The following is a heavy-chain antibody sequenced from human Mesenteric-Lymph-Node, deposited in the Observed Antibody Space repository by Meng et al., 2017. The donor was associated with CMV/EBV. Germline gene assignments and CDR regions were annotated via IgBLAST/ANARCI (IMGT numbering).Heavy chain of an antibody. D-gene: IGHD3-16*01. CDR1: GASIGSRWHD. Sequence: LQLEAVGLRLAKASVPLSLTFTVSGASIGSRWHDCGWIRERQGKGLEWIGSIFYSGSAHYNPALESRVIISIDKSKNEFFLNLGSVTAADTAMYFCARDTLTYSYCPGWIDPWGQGTLVTVSS. CDR2: IFYSGSA. CDR3: ARDTLTYSYCPGWIDP. J-gene: IGHJ5*02. V-gene: IGHV4-39*02.